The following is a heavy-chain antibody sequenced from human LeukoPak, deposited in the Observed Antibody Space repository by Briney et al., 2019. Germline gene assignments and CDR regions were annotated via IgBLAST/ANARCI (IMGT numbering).Heavy chain of an antibody. J-gene: IGHJ5*02. CDR2: IKQDGSEK. D-gene: IGHD6-13*01. V-gene: IGHV3-7*01. Sequence: GGSLRLSCAASGFTVSSNYMSWVRQAPGKGLEWVANIKQDGSEKYYVDSVKGRFTISRDNGKNSLYLQMNSLRAEDTAVYYCARHFRAAAGTWLNWFDPWGQGTLVTVSS. CDR1: GFTVSSNY. CDR3: ARHFRAAAGTWLNWFDP.